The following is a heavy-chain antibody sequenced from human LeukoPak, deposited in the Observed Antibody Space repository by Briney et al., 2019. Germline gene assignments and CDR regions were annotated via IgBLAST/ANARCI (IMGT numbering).Heavy chain of an antibody. CDR2: INHSGST. V-gene: IGHV4-34*01. Sequence: SETLSLTCAVYGGSFSGYYWSWIRPPPGKGLEWIGEINHSGSTNYNPSLKSRVTISVDTSKNQFSLKLSSVTAADTAVYYCARVPHYDFRSGYPYYFDYWGQGTLVTVSS. CDR1: GGSFSGYY. D-gene: IGHD3-3*01. J-gene: IGHJ4*02. CDR3: ARVPHYDFRSGYPYYFDY.